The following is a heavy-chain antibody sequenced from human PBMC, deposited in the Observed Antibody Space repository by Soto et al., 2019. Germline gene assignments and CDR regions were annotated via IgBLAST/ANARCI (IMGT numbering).Heavy chain of an antibody. CDR1: GFTFSSYG. CDR3: AKDQISSSSGFYYFDY. CDR2: ISYDGSNK. D-gene: IGHD6-6*01. J-gene: IGHJ4*02. Sequence: PGGSLRLSCAASGFTFSSYGMHWVRQAPGKGLEWVAVISYDGSNKYYADSVKGRFTISRDNSKNTLYLQMNSLRAEGTAVYYCAKDQISSSSGFYYFDYWGQGTLVTVSS. V-gene: IGHV3-30*18.